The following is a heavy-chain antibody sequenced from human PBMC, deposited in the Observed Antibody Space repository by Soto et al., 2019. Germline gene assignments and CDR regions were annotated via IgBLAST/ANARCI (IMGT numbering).Heavy chain of an antibody. Sequence: GGSLRLSCAASGFTFSSYDMHWVRQATGKGLEWVSAIGTAGDTYYPGSVKGRFTISRENAKNSLYLQMNSLRAGDTAVYYCARVSPGYYDYAFDIWGQGTMVTVS. D-gene: IGHD3-22*01. V-gene: IGHV3-13*01. CDR1: GFTFSSYD. CDR2: IGTAGDT. J-gene: IGHJ3*02. CDR3: ARVSPGYYDYAFDI.